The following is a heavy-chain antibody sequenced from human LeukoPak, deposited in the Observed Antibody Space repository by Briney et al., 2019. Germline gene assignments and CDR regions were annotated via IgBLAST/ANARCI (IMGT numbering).Heavy chain of an antibody. D-gene: IGHD4-17*01. CDR3: ASGYYGTRTLAFDY. Sequence: SETLSLTCTVSGGSIGSYYWSWIRQPPGKGLEWIGYIYYSGSTNYNPSLKSRVTISVDTSKNQFSLKLSSVTATDTAVYYCASGYYGTRTLAFDYWGQGTLVTVSS. V-gene: IGHV4-59*01. CDR2: IYYSGST. CDR1: GGSIGSYY. J-gene: IGHJ4*02.